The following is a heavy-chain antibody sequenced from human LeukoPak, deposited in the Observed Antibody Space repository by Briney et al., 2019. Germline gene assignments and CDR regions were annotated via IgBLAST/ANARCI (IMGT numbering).Heavy chain of an antibody. Sequence: PSETLSLTCAVYGGSFSGYYWSWIRQPPGKGLEWIGEINHSGSTNYNPSLKSRVTISVDTSKNQFSLKLSSVTAADTAVYYCARVGPFYGSGRVPNWFDPWGQGTLVTVSS. CDR2: INHSGST. J-gene: IGHJ5*02. CDR3: ARVGPFYGSGRVPNWFDP. V-gene: IGHV4-34*01. CDR1: GGSFSGYY. D-gene: IGHD3-10*01.